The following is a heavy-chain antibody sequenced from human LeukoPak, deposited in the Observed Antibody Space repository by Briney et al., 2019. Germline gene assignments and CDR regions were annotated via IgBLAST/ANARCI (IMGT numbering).Heavy chain of an antibody. V-gene: IGHV1-69*04. Sequence: GASVKVCCKASGGTFSSYAISWVRQAPGQGLEWMGRIIPILGIANYAQKFQGRVTITADKSTSTAYMELSSLRSEDTAVYYCARERQSITTIVVPPKDFDYWGQGTLVTVSS. CDR1: GGTFSSYA. CDR3: ARERQSITTIVVPPKDFDY. D-gene: IGHD3-22*01. J-gene: IGHJ4*02. CDR2: IIPILGIA.